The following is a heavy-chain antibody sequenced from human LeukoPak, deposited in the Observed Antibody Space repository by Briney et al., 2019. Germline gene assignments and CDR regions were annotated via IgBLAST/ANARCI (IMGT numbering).Heavy chain of an antibody. J-gene: IGHJ5*02. D-gene: IGHD6-13*01. CDR1: GYTFTAYD. CDR3: ARDRGLGYSIRSNGFDP. V-gene: IGHV1-2*02. CDR2: INPNSGGT. Sequence: ASVKVSCKASGYTFTAYDMPTVGQAPGPRLEWMGWINPNSGGTDYAQKFQGRVTMTGDTSISTSYLELSRLRSDDTAVYYCARDRGLGYSIRSNGFDPWGQGTLVTVSS.